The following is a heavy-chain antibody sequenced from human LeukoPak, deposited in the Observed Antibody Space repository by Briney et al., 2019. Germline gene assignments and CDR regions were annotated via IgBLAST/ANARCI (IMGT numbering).Heavy chain of an antibody. CDR1: GFTFSDYW. J-gene: IGHJ4*02. D-gene: IGHD6-13*01. CDR2: INQDGGEK. V-gene: IGHV3-7*03. Sequence: GGSLRLSCAASGFTFSDYWMSWVRQAPGRGLQWVANINQDGGEKYYADSVRGRFTISRDNGKNSLYLQMSSLRAEDTAVYYCARDHSIAAAGVDSWGQGTLVTVSS. CDR3: ARDHSIAAAGVDS.